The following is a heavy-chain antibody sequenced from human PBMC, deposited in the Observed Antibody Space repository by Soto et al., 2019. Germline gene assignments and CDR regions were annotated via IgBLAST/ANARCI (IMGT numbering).Heavy chain of an antibody. Sequence: QVQLVQSGAEVKKPGSSVKVSCKASGYTFTTFGISWVRQAPGQGLEWLGGIIPVFAKTTYAKKFRGRITLTADEATSTAYMELSRLTSDDTAIYYCAREGGGEYDSASYKPWWFDPWGHGALVTVSS. CDR2: IIPVFAKT. V-gene: IGHV1-69*01. CDR1: GYTFTTFG. J-gene: IGHJ5*02. CDR3: AREGGGEYDSASYKPWWFDP. D-gene: IGHD2-21*01.